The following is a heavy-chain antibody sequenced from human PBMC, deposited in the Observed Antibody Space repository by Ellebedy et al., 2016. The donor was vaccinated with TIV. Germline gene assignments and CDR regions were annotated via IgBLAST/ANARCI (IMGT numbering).Heavy chain of an antibody. Sequence: GGSLRLXXAASGFTFSSYGMHWVRQAPGKGLEWVAVIWYDGSNKYYADSVKGRFTISRDNSKNTLYLQMNSLRAEDTAVYYCARADYGDHGSDYWGQGTLVTVSS. J-gene: IGHJ4*02. V-gene: IGHV3-33*01. CDR2: IWYDGSNK. CDR3: ARADYGDHGSDY. CDR1: GFTFSSYG. D-gene: IGHD4-17*01.